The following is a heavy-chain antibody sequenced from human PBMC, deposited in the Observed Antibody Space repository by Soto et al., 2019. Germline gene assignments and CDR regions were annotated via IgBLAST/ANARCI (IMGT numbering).Heavy chain of an antibody. V-gene: IGHV1-18*01. J-gene: IGHJ6*02. CDR2: TSASNGHT. CDR3: ERDGAANYDILTGYFSVGMDV. CDR1: GSTFNNYG. Sequence: QVQLVQSGVEVRKPGASVKVSCRASGSTFNNYGINWVRQAPGQGLEWMGWTSASNGHTNYAQKFQGRVTMTTDTSASTAYMELRSLRSDDTAVYYCERDGAANYDILTGYFSVGMDVWGQGTSVTVSS. D-gene: IGHD3-9*01.